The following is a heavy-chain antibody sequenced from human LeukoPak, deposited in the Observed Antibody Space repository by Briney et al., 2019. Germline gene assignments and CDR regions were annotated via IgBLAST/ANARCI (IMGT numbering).Heavy chain of an antibody. Sequence: SETLSLTCTVSGGSISSSGYYWNWIRQPPGKGLEWVGSIYYSGTTYYNSSLKSRVTISEDTSKNRFSLMLTSVTAADTAVYYCARQVSDYFYYYIDVWGEGTTVIVSS. J-gene: IGHJ6*03. CDR2: IYYSGTT. V-gene: IGHV4-39*01. CDR1: GGSISSSGYY. CDR3: ARQVSDYFYYYIDV.